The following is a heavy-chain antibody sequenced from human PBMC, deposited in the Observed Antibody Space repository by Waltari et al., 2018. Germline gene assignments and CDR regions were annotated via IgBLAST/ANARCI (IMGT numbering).Heavy chain of an antibody. D-gene: IGHD6-19*01. CDR2: IYYSGST. J-gene: IGHJ4*02. Sequence: QLQLQESGPGLVKPSETLSLTCPVPGGSISSSSYYWGWIRQPPGKGLEWIGSIYYSGSTYYNPSLKSRVTISVDTSKNQFSLKLSSVTAADTAVYYCARLGTAVAGDYWGQGTLVTVSS. CDR1: GGSISSSSYY. CDR3: ARLGTAVAGDY. V-gene: IGHV4-39*07.